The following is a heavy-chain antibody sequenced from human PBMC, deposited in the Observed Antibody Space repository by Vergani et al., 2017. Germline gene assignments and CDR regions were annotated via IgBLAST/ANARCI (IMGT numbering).Heavy chain of an antibody. D-gene: IGHD3-10*01. J-gene: IGHJ5*02. V-gene: IGHV1-46*01. Sequence: QVQLVQSGAEVGKPGASVKISCKASGYTFTAYYIHWVRQAPEQGLEWVGVISPDGFSTFYAQKFQGRVTITRDTSISTAYMELSSLRSEDTAVYYCARGPRSSGRGWFDPWGQGTLVTVSS. CDR2: ISPDGFST. CDR3: ARGPRSSGRGWFDP. CDR1: GYTFTAYY.